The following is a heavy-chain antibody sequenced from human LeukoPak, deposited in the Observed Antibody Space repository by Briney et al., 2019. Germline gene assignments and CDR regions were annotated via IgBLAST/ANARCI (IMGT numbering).Heavy chain of an antibody. D-gene: IGHD4-11*01. CDR3: ARDPLYSNYYYHGVDV. CDR2: ISAYNGNT. CDR1: GYTFTSYG. J-gene: IGHJ6*02. V-gene: IGHV1-18*01. Sequence: ASVKVSCKASGYTFTSYGISWVRQAPGQGLEWMGWISAYNGNTNYAQKLQGRVTMTTDTSTSTAYMELRSLRSDDTAVYYCARDPLYSNYYYHGVDVWGQGTTVTVSS.